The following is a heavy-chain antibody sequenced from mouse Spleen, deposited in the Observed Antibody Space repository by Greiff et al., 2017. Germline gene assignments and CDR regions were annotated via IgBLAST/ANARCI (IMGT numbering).Heavy chain of an antibody. CDR1: GYTFTDYE. Sequence: QVHVKQSGAELVRPGASVTLSCKASGYTFTDYEMHWVKQTPVHGLEWIGAIDPETGGTAYNQKFKGKAILTADKSSSTAYMELRSLTSEDSAVYYCTRSAGSLAYWGQGTLVTVSA. D-gene: IGHD6-2*01. V-gene: IGHV1-15*01. CDR2: IDPETGGT. CDR3: TRSAGSLAY. J-gene: IGHJ3*01.